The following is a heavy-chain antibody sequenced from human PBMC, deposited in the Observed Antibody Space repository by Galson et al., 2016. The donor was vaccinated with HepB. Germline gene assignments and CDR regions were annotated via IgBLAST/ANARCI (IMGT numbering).Heavy chain of an antibody. J-gene: IGHJ4*02. CDR2: IFHNGAT. Sequence: LSLTCAVSGDSIKSGGFYWSWIRQHPGKGLEWIGYIFHNGATYYNPSLESRISISVDTSKNQLSLKVTSVTAADTAIYYCARFPDTSMAYFDFWGQGTLVTVSS. D-gene: IGHD5-18*01. CDR3: ARFPDTSMAYFDF. V-gene: IGHV4-31*11. CDR1: GDSIKSGGFY.